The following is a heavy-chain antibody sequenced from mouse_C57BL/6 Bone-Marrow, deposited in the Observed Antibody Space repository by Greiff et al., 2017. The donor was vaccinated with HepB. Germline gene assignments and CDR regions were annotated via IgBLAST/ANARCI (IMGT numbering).Heavy chain of an antibody. Sequence: VQLVESGPGLVKPSQSLSLTCSVTGYSITSGYYWNWIRQFPGNKLEWMGYISYDGSNNYNPSLKNRISITRDTSKNQFFLKLNSVTTEDTATYYCAREGNCLFAYWGQGTLVTVSA. CDR3: AREGNCLFAY. J-gene: IGHJ3*01. CDR1: GYSITSGYY. CDR2: ISYDGSN. V-gene: IGHV3-6*01. D-gene: IGHD4-1*01.